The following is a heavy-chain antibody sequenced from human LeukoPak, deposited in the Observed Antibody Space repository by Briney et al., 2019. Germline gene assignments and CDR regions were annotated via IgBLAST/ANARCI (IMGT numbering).Heavy chain of an antibody. CDR2: IYYSGST. Sequence: SETLSLTRTVSGGSISSYYWSWIRQPPGKGLEWIGYIYYSGSTNYNPSLKSRVTISVDTSKNQFSLKLSSVTAADTAVYYCARSSGSYWYWGQGTLVTVSS. V-gene: IGHV4-59*01. D-gene: IGHD1-26*01. J-gene: IGHJ4*02. CDR3: ARSSGSYWY. CDR1: GGSISSYY.